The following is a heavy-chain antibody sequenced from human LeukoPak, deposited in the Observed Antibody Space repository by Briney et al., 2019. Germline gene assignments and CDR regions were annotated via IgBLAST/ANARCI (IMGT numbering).Heavy chain of an antibody. CDR3: AREGTSGGLNWFDP. J-gene: IGHJ5*02. CDR1: GGSISSYY. V-gene: IGHV4-4*07. D-gene: IGHD3-10*01. Sequence: SETLSLTCTVSGGSISSYYWSWIRQPAGKGLEWIGRIYTSGSTNYNPSLKSRVTTSVDTSKNQFSLRLSSVNAADTAVYFCAREGTSGGLNWFDPWGQGTLVTVSS. CDR2: IYTSGST.